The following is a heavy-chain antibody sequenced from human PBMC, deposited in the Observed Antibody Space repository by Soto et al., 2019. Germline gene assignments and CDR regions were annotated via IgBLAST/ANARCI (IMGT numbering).Heavy chain of an antibody. J-gene: IGHJ4*02. Sequence: GESLTISCQGSGHTFTTYWIAWVRQMPGKGLDWIGMIYPGDSDIRYSPSFQGQVTISADKSINTAYLRWSSLKASDTAMYFCARIYGGNSADYWGQGSLVTVSS. CDR3: ARIYGGNSADY. V-gene: IGHV5-51*01. CDR2: IYPGDSDI. CDR1: GHTFTTYW. D-gene: IGHD5-12*01.